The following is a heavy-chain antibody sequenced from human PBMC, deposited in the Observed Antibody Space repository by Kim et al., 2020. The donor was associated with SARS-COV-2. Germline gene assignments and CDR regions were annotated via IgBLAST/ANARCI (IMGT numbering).Heavy chain of an antibody. CDR1: GGSISSSSYY. J-gene: IGHJ5*02. D-gene: IGHD4-17*01. Sequence: SGTLSLTCTVSGGSISSSSYYWGWIRQPPGKGLEWIGSIYYSGSTYYNPSLKSRVTISVDTSNNQFSLRLSSVTSADTAVYYCARSGTTVIWFDPWGQGTLVTVSS. V-gene: IGHV4-39*01. CDR3: ARSGTTVIWFDP. CDR2: IYYSGST.